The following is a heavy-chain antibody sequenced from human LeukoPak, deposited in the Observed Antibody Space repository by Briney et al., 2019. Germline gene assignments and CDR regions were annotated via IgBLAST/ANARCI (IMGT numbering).Heavy chain of an antibody. J-gene: IGHJ6*03. CDR3: VLSWSHAYYYYYMDV. Sequence: GGSLRLSCAASGFTFDDYAMHWVRQAPGKGLEWVSGISWNSGSIGYADSVKGRFTIPRDNAKNSLYLQMNSLRAEDTALYYCVLSWSHAYYYYYMDVWGKGTTVTVSS. D-gene: IGHD2-15*01. CDR2: ISWNSGSI. V-gene: IGHV3-9*01. CDR1: GFTFDDYA.